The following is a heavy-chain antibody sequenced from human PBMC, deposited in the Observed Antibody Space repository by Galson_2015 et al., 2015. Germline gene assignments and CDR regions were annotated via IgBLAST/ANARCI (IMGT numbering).Heavy chain of an antibody. J-gene: IGHJ4*02. CDR2: IWYDGSNK. CDR1: GFTFSTYG. V-gene: IGHV3-33*01. Sequence: SLRLSCAASGFTFSTYGMHWVRQAPGKGLEWVAIIWYDGSNKYYADSVKGRFTISRDNSKNTLYLQMNSLRVEDTAVYYCARDMSEGHFDYWGQGALVIVSS. CDR3: ARDMSEGHFDY. D-gene: IGHD3-10*02.